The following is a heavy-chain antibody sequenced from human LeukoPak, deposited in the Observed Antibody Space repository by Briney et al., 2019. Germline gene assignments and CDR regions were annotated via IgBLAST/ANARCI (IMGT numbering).Heavy chain of an antibody. J-gene: IGHJ3*02. CDR3: ARVREVVPAAHGGGDAFDI. CDR1: GFTFSSYS. V-gene: IGHV3-21*01. D-gene: IGHD2-2*01. Sequence: GGSLRLSCAASGFTFSSYSMNWVRQAPGKGLGWVSSISSSSSYIYYADSVKGRFTISRDNAKNSLYLQMNSLRAEDTAVYYCARVREVVPAAHGGGDAFDIWGQGTMVTVSS. CDR2: ISSSSSYI.